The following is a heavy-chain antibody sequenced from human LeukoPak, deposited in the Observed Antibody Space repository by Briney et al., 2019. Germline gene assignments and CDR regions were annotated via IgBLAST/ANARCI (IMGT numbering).Heavy chain of an antibody. Sequence: GGSLRLSCAASGFTFSNAWMSWVRQAPGKGLEWVGRIKSKTDGGTTDYAAPVKGRFTISREDSKNTLYLQMNSLKTEDTAVYYCTTPPLMYSSSWSRFDYWGQGTLVTVSS. V-gene: IGHV3-15*01. CDR1: GFTFSNAW. J-gene: IGHJ4*02. D-gene: IGHD6-13*01. CDR2: IKSKTDGGTT. CDR3: TTPPLMYSSSWSRFDY.